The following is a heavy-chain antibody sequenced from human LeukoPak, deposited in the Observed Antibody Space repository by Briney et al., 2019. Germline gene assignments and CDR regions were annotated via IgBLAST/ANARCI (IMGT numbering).Heavy chain of an antibody. V-gene: IGHV1-8*01. Sequence: ASVKVSCKASGYTFTSYDINWVRQATGQGLEWMGWMNPNSGNTGYAQKFQGRVTMTRNTSISTAYMELRSLRSDDTALYYCARDRGLRATAGTRIDFWGQGTLVTVSS. CDR1: GYTFTSYD. D-gene: IGHD6-13*01. CDR2: MNPNSGNT. J-gene: IGHJ4*02. CDR3: ARDRGLRATAGTRIDF.